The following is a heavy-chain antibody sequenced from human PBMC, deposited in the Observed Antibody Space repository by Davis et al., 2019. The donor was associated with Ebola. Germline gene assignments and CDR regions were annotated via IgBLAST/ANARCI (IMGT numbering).Heavy chain of an antibody. CDR2: IIPILGPG. V-gene: IGHV1-69*06. Sequence: AASVKVSCKASGGTFSSYAISWVRQAPGQGLEWMGGIIPILGPGNYGQKFQGRVTITADKSTSTAYMELSSLGYEDTAVYYCAREGGYSSGWPYFDNWGQGTLVTVSS. D-gene: IGHD6-19*01. J-gene: IGHJ4*02. CDR3: AREGGYSSGWPYFDN. CDR1: GGTFSSYA.